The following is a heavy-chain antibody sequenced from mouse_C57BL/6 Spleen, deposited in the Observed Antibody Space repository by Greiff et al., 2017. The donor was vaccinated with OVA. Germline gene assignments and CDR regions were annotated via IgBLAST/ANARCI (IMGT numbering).Heavy chain of an antibody. D-gene: IGHD1-1*01. CDR3: ARDSSSHFDY. CDR2: ISYDGSN. J-gene: IGHJ2*01. V-gene: IGHV3-6*01. CDR1: GYSITSGYY. Sequence: VQLQQSGPGLVKPSQSLSLTCSVTGYSITSGYYWNWIRQFPGNKLEWMGYISYDGSNNYNPSLKNRISITRDTSKNQFFLKLNSVTTEDTATYYCARDSSSHFDYWGQGTTLTVSS.